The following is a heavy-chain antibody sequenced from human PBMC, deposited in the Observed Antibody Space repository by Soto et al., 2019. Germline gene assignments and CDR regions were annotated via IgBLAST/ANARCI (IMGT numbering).Heavy chain of an antibody. CDR2: IIPILGIA. V-gene: IGHV1-69*02. CDR1: GGTFSSYT. D-gene: IGHD6-13*01. Sequence: QVQLVQSGAEVKKPGSSVKVSCKASGGTFSSYTISWVRQAPGQGLEWMGRIIPILGIANYAQKFQGRVTXTXGXXTSTGYVELSSVRSEDTAVYYCARSRGRPPAAADYWGQGALVTVSS. CDR3: ARSRGRPPAAADY. J-gene: IGHJ4*02.